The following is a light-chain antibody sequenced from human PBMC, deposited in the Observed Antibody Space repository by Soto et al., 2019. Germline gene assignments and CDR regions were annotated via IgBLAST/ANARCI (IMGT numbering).Light chain of an antibody. CDR2: GNS. Sequence: QSVLTQPPSVSGARGQRVTISCTGSSSNIGAGYDVHWYQQLPGTAPKLLIYGNSNRPSGVPERFSGSKSGTSASLAITGLQAEDEADYYCQSYDSSLSGWGVFGGGTKLTVL. CDR1: SSNIGAGYD. V-gene: IGLV1-40*01. CDR3: QSYDSSLSGWGV. J-gene: IGLJ3*02.